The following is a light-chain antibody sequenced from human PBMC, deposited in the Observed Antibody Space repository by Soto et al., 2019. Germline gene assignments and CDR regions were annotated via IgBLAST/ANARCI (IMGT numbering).Light chain of an antibody. Sequence: QSALTQPTSVSGSPGQSITISCTGTSSDVGGYNYVSWYQQHPGKAPKLMIYEVSNRPSGVSNRFSASKSGNTASLAITGLQAEDEADYYCQSYDSSLSGSGYVFGTGTKLTVL. J-gene: IGLJ1*01. CDR3: QSYDSSLSGSGYV. CDR1: SSDVGGYNY. V-gene: IGLV2-14*01. CDR2: EVS.